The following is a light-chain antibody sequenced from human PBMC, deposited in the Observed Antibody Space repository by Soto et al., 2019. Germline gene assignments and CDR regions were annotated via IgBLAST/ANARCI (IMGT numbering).Light chain of an antibody. J-gene: IGKJ4*01. CDR3: QQFGLSPT. CDR1: QSVRNY. Sequence: EIVLTQSPATLSLSPGETATLSCRASQSVRNYLAWYQQKPGQAPRLLIYGASSRAPDIPDRFSGSGSGTDFTLIISRLEPEDFAVYYCQQFGLSPTFGGGTKVEIK. V-gene: IGKV3-20*01. CDR2: GAS.